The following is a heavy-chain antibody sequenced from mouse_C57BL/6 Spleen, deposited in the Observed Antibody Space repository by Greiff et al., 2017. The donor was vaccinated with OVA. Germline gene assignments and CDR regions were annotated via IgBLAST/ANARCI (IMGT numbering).Heavy chain of an antibody. D-gene: IGHD3-2*02. V-gene: IGHV1-69*01. CDR1: GYTFTSYW. Sequence: QVQLQQPGAELVMPGASVKLSCKASGYTFTSYWMHWVKQRPGQGLEWIGEIDPSDSYTNYNQKFKGKSTLTVDKSSSTAYMQLSSLTSEDSAVYYCARKGGSSGLYAMDYWGQGTSVTVSS. CDR3: ARKGGSSGLYAMDY. J-gene: IGHJ4*01. CDR2: IDPSDSYT.